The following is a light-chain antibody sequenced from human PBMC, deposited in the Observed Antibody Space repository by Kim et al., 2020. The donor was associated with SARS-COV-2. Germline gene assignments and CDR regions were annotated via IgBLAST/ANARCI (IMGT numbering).Light chain of an antibody. V-gene: IGLV3-19*01. CDR1: SLRNYY. J-gene: IGLJ2*01. Sequence: SVALGQPVRITCRGDSLRNYYASWYQQEPGQAPVLVFYGKNNRPSGIPHRFSGSSSRDTATLTITGTQAEDEADYYCNSRDSSGVVFGGGTKVTVL. CDR2: GKN. CDR3: NSRDSSGVV.